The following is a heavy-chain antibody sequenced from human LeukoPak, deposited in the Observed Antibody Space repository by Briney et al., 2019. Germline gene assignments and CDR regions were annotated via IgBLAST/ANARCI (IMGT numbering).Heavy chain of an antibody. V-gene: IGHV3-15*01. D-gene: IGHD5-12*01. J-gene: IGHJ4*02. CDR3: TCMATIVTVDY. Sequence: GESLRLSCVLSGLTFSDAWMSWVRQAPGKGLEWVGRIRNDRITDYAAPVQGRFSISRDNSKNTFCLQMNSLRTEDTGMYFCTCMATIVTVDYWGQGTLVTVSS. CDR1: GLTFSDAW. CDR2: IRNDRIT.